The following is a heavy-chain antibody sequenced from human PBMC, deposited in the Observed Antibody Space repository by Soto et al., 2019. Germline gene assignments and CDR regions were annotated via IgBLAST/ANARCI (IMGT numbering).Heavy chain of an antibody. Sequence: EVQLLESAGGLVQPGGSLRLSCAASGFIFSSFAMSWVRQAPGKGLEWVSTMCGNGGSTYYADSAKGRFTISRDNSKNTLYLEMNSLRVEDTAVYYCVKDAAYFFEYWGQGTLVTVSS. J-gene: IGHJ4*02. V-gene: IGHV3-23*01. CDR3: VKDAAYFFEY. CDR1: GFIFSSFA. D-gene: IGHD6-25*01. CDR2: MCGNGGST.